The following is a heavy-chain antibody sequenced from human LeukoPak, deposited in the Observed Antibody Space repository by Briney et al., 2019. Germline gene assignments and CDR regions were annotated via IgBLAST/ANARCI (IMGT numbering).Heavy chain of an antibody. CDR2: ISGSGGST. Sequence: GGSLRLSCAASGFTFSSYAMSWVRQAPGKGLEWVSAISGSGGSTYYADSVKGRFTISRDNSKNTLYLQMNSLRAEDTAVYYCAKDLRDYYDSSGQPDAFDIWGQGTMVTVSS. V-gene: IGHV3-23*01. CDR3: AKDLRDYYDSSGQPDAFDI. CDR1: GFTFSSYA. J-gene: IGHJ3*02. D-gene: IGHD3-22*01.